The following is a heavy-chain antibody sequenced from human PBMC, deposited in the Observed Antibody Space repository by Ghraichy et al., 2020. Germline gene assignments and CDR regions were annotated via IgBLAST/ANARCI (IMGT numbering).Heavy chain of an antibody. Sequence: GASLRLSCAASGFTFSSYWMHWVRQAPGKGLVWVSRINSDGSSTSYADSVKGRFTISRDNAKNTLYLQMNSLRAEDTAVYYCAPIVVVPPGYFGGQGTLVTVSS. V-gene: IGHV3-74*01. CDR3: APIVVVPPGYF. D-gene: IGHD2-2*01. CDR2: INSDGSST. J-gene: IGHJ4*02. CDR1: GFTFSSYW.